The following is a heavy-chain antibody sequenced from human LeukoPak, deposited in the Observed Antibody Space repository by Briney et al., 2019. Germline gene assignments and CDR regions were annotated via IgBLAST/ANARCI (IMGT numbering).Heavy chain of an antibody. CDR2: IYYSGST. CDR3: ARRMGAYGFGY. CDR1: GGSITTSSYY. D-gene: IGHD3-10*01. V-gene: IGHV4-39*07. Sequence: KTSETLSLTCSVSGGSITTSSYYWGWIRQSPEKGLEWIGSIYYSGSTYYNPSLKSRVTISVDTSKNQFSLKLSSVTAADTAVYYCARRMGAYGFGYWGQGTLVTVSS. J-gene: IGHJ4*02.